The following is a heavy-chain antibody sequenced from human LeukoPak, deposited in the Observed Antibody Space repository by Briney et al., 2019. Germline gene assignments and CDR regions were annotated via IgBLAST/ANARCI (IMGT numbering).Heavy chain of an antibody. D-gene: IGHD3-10*01. CDR3: ARDLSWFGELLIDY. V-gene: IGHV3-30-3*01. CDR1: GFTFSTYW. J-gene: IGHJ4*02. CDR2: ISYDGSNK. Sequence: GGSLRLSCAASGFTFSTYWMAWVRQAPGKGLEWVAVISYDGSNKYYADSVKGRFTISRDNSKNTLYLQMNSLRAEDTAVYYCARDLSWFGELLIDYWGQGTLVTVSS.